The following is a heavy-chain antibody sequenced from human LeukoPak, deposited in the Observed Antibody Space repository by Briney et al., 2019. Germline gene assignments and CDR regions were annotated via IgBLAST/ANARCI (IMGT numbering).Heavy chain of an antibody. Sequence: PGGSLRLSCAASGFTVSSNYMSWVRQAPGKGLEWVSVIYSGGSTYYADSVKGRFTISRDNSKNTLYLQMNSLRAEVTAVYYCARGYDSSGYYYYFDYWGQGTLVTVSS. CDR1: GFTVSSNY. CDR2: IYSGGST. D-gene: IGHD3-22*01. J-gene: IGHJ4*02. V-gene: IGHV3-66*01. CDR3: ARGYDSSGYYYYFDY.